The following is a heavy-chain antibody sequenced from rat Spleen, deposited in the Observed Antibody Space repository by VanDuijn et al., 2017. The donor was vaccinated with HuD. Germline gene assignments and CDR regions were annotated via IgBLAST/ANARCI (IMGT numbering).Heavy chain of an antibody. V-gene: IGHV5-17*01. CDR2: ISYDGSST. D-gene: IGHD1-12*02. CDR1: GFTFSDYY. Sequence: EVQLVESGGGLVQPGRSLKFSCAASGFTFSDYYMAWVRQAPTRGLEWVATISYDGSSTYYRDSVKGRFTISRDNAKSTLYLQMNSLRSEDTATYYCATDGYYDGTYYAVYVMDARSQGASVTVSS. J-gene: IGHJ4*01. CDR3: ATDGYYDGTYYAVYVMDA.